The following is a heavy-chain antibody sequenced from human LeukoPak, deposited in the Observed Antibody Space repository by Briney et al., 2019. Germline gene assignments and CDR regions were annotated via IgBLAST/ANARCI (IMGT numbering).Heavy chain of an antibody. CDR1: GGSISSYY. V-gene: IGHV4-4*07. CDR2: IYTSGST. J-gene: IGHJ4*02. D-gene: IGHD3-16*02. Sequence: SETLSLTCTVSGGSISSYYWSWTRQPAGKGLEWIGRIYTSGSTNYNPSLKRRVRIPVDTSKNQFPFTLSSVTAAATAVYYCARHNAMITVGGGIASYYFDYWGQGTLVTVSS. CDR3: ARHNAMITVGGGIASYYFDY.